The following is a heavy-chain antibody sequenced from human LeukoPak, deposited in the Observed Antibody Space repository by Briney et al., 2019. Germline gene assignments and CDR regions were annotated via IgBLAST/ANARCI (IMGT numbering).Heavy chain of an antibody. CDR2: ISADGSRT. CDR3: GRERGYDALDY. J-gene: IGHJ4*02. CDR1: GFALRTYW. Sequence: PGGSLRLSCVASGFALRTYWMDWVRQAPGKGPVWISHISADGSRTDYADSVKGRFTIFRDNAKNTLYLQMNSLRAEDTAVYYCGRERGYDALDYWGQGTLVTVSS. V-gene: IGHV3-74*01. D-gene: IGHD5-12*01.